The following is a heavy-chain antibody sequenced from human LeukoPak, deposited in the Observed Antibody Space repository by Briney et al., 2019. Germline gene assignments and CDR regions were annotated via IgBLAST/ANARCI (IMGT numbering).Heavy chain of an antibody. V-gene: IGHV1-46*01. CDR2: INPSGGST. CDR3: ARGSFMYSSSLWGPGGKLDP. CDR1: GYTFTSYY. J-gene: IGHJ5*02. Sequence: ASVKVSCKASGYTFTSYYMHWVRQAPGQGLEWMGIINPSGGSTSYAQKFQGRVTMTRDTSTSTVYMELSSLRSDDTAVYYCARGSFMYSSSLWGPGGKLDPWGQGTLVTVSS. D-gene: IGHD6-6*01.